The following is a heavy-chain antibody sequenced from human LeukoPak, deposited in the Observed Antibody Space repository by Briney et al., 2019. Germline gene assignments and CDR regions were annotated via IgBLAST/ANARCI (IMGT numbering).Heavy chain of an antibody. CDR3: ATRTLTYWYFDL. Sequence: PSETLSLTCTVSGGSISSYYWSWIRQPPGKGLEWIGYIYYSGSTNYNPSLKGRVTISVDTSKNQFSLKLSSATAADTAVYYCATRTLTYWYFDLWGRGTLVTVSS. J-gene: IGHJ2*01. CDR1: GGSISSYY. D-gene: IGHD1-14*01. V-gene: IGHV4-59*01. CDR2: IYYSGST.